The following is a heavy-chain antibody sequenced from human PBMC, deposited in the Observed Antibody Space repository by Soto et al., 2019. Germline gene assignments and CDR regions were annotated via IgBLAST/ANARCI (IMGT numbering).Heavy chain of an antibody. CDR3: ARLTHYYFADTFDY. J-gene: IGHJ4*02. CDR2: MYYSGST. V-gene: IGHV4-39*07. CDR1: GGSISSSNYF. D-gene: IGHD3-3*01. Sequence: SETLSLTCTVSGGSISSSNYFWGWIRQPPGKGLEWIGSMYYSGSTFYNPSLKSRVTISVDTSKNQFSLRLTSVTAADTAVYYCARLTHYYFADTFDYWGPGILVT.